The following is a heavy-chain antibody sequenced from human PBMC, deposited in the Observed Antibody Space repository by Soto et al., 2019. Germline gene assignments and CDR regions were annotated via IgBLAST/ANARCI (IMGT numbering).Heavy chain of an antibody. CDR3: ARGSGSYFDYYGMDV. J-gene: IGHJ6*02. Sequence: GESLKISCKGSGYSFTSYWIGWVRQMPGKGLEWMGIIYPGDSDTRYSPSFQGQVTISADKSISTAYLQWSSLKASDTAMYYCARGSGSYFDYYGMDVWGQGTTVTVSS. D-gene: IGHD1-26*01. CDR1: GYSFTSYW. V-gene: IGHV5-51*01. CDR2: IYPGDSDT.